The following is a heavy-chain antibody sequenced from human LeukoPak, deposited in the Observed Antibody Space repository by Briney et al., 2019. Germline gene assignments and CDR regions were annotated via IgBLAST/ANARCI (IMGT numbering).Heavy chain of an antibody. V-gene: IGHV3-48*03. D-gene: IGHD2-21*02. CDR3: ARSMVTNYFDY. CDR1: GFTFSSYE. Sequence: GGSLRLSCVASGFTFSSYEMNWVRQAPGEGLEWISYISRSGATVNDADSVKGRFTISRDDAKQSRYLQMNSLRAEDTAVYYCARSMVTNYFDYWGQGSLVTVSS. J-gene: IGHJ4*02. CDR2: ISRSGATV.